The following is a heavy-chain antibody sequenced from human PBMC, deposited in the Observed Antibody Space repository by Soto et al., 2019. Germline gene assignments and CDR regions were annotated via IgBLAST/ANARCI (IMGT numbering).Heavy chain of an antibody. D-gene: IGHD1-7*01. Sequence: SETLSLTCSVSGASITDYSWNWIRQSAGKGLEWIGRIYATGKNQVNPSLQSRVTMSLDTSKNQFSLKLTSVTAADTAVYYCARESGENWSYEAYWGQGTLVTVSS. CDR3: ARESGENWSYEAY. CDR2: IYATGKN. CDR1: GASITDYS. V-gene: IGHV4-4*07. J-gene: IGHJ4*02.